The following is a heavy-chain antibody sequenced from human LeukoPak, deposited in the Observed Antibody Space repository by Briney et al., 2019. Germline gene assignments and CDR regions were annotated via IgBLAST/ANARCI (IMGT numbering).Heavy chain of an antibody. CDR3: ARMVGYCSSTSCLVEDY. CDR2: INPNSGGT. J-gene: IGHJ4*02. D-gene: IGHD2-2*01. Sequence: ASVKVSCKPSVYTFTGYYMHWVRQAPGQGLEWMGRINPNSGGTNYAQKFQGRVTMTRDTSISTAYMELSRLRSDDTAVYYCARMVGYCSSTSCLVEDYWGQGTLVTVSS. V-gene: IGHV1-2*06. CDR1: VYTFTGYY.